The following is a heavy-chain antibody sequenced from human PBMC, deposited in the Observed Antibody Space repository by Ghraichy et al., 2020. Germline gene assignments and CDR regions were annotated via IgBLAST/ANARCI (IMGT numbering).Heavy chain of an antibody. J-gene: IGHJ3*02. V-gene: IGHV4-61*01. CDR1: GGSVSSGSHY. Sequence: SETLSLTCTVSGGSVSSGSHYWSWIRQPPGKGLEWIGYIYYTGSTNYNPSLKSRVTISVDTSKNQFSLKLRSLTAADTAVYYCARAIAVDAAFDIWGQGTLVSVYS. CDR2: IYYTGST. D-gene: IGHD6-19*01. CDR3: ARAIAVDAAFDI.